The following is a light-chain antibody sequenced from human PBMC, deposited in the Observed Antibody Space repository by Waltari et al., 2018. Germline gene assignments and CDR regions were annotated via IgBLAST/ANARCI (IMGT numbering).Light chain of an antibody. V-gene: IGLV1-44*01. CDR1: RSNIGNNT. CDR2: SND. Sequence: QSVVTQPPSASGTPGQRVTLSCSGARSNIGNNTVNWYQQLPGTAPKLLIYSNDQQPAGVPERFSGSKSDTSASQAIRGLRADDEADYYGAAWEDILNGPVFGGGTRLTVL. CDR3: AAWEDILNGPV. J-gene: IGLJ3*02.